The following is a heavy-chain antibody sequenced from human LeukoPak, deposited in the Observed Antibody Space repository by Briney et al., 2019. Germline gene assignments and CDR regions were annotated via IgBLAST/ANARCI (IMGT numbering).Heavy chain of an antibody. Sequence: PSENLSLTCTVSGGSISSYFWTWIRQPAGKGLEWIGRIYPSGNTNYNPSLKSRASMSVDTSKNQFSLNLTSVTAAATAVYYCAREGTVARGLDYWGQGTLVTVSS. CDR2: IYPSGNT. CDR3: AREGTVARGLDY. D-gene: IGHD4-17*01. CDR1: GGSISSYF. V-gene: IGHV4-4*07. J-gene: IGHJ4*02.